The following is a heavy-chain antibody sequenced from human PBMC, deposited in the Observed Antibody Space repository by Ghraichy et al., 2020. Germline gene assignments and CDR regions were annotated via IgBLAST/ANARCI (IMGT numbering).Heavy chain of an antibody. V-gene: IGHV3-74*01. D-gene: IGHD3-10*01. CDR2: INNDGRST. CDR3: AKDDMRGGSGSYDN. Sequence: GGSLRLSCAASGFTFSSYWMHWVRQAPGKGLVWVSRINNDGRSTSYADSMKGRFTISRDNAKNTLFLQMNSLRAEDTAVYYCAKDDMRGGSGSYDNWGQGTLVTVSS. J-gene: IGHJ4*02. CDR1: GFTFSSYW.